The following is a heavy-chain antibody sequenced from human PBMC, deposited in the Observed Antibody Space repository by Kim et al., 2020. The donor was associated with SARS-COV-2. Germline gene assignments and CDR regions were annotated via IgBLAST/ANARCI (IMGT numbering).Heavy chain of an antibody. Sequence: GGSLRLSCAASGFTFSSYGMHRVRQTPGKGLEWVAVISYDGSNKYYADSVKGRFTISRDNSKNTLYLQMNSLRAEDTAVYYCAKDVSSSVYYGMDVWGQGTTVTVSS. CDR1: GFTFSSYG. J-gene: IGHJ6*02. CDR3: AKDVSSSVYYGMDV. V-gene: IGHV3-30*18. D-gene: IGHD6-6*01. CDR2: ISYDGSNK.